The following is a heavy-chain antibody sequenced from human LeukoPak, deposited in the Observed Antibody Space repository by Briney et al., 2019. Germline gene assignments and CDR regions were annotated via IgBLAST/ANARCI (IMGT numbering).Heavy chain of an antibody. CDR3: AIVTTGGYYNC. CDR1: GGSISSGSYY. V-gene: IGHV4-61*02. D-gene: IGHD3-22*01. Sequence: SETLSLTCTVSGGSISSGSYYWGWIRQPAGRGLEWIVRIYTSGSTNYNPSLKSRVTISVDTSKNQFSLKLSSVTAADTAVYYCAIVTTGGYYNCWGQGTLVTVSS. J-gene: IGHJ4*02. CDR2: IYTSGST.